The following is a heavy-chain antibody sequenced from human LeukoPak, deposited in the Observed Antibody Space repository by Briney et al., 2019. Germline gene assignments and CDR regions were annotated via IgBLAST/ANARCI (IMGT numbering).Heavy chain of an antibody. CDR1: GYTFTSYG. CDR3: ARWLAPTKLRSDEDY. Sequence: ASVKVSCKASGYTFTSYGISWVRQAPGQGLEWMGWISAYNGNTDYAQKVQGRVTMTTDTSTSTAYMELRSLRSDDTAVYYCARWLAPTKLRSDEDYWGQGTLVTVS. J-gene: IGHJ4*02. V-gene: IGHV1-18*01. D-gene: IGHD4-17*01. CDR2: ISAYNGNT.